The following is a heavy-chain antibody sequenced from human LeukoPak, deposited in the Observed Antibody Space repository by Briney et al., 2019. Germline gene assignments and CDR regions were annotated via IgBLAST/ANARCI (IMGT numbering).Heavy chain of an antibody. J-gene: IGHJ4*02. Sequence: ASVKVSCKASGYTFTSYYMHWVRQAPGQGLEWTGIINPSGGSTSYAQKFQGRVTMTRDTSTSTVYMELSSLRSEDTAVYYCARGTPLYYYDSSGYPYWGQGTLVTVSS. V-gene: IGHV1-46*01. CDR1: GYTFTSYY. CDR2: INPSGGST. D-gene: IGHD3-22*01. CDR3: ARGTPLYYYDSSGYPY.